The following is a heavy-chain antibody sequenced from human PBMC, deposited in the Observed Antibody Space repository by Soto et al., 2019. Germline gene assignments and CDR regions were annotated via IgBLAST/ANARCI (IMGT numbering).Heavy chain of an antibody. J-gene: IGHJ4*02. Sequence: QVQLVESGGGVVQPGRSLRLSCAASGFTFSNYGMHWVRQAPGKGLVWVAVISYHGSDKYYAGSVKGRFPISRTNSKTTQYLHMASLRAEDTAVYYCAKDHLTTTVTTVGYWGQGTLVTVSS. D-gene: IGHD4-17*01. V-gene: IGHV3-30*18. CDR2: ISYHGSDK. CDR3: AKDHLTTTVTTVGY. CDR1: GFTFSNYG.